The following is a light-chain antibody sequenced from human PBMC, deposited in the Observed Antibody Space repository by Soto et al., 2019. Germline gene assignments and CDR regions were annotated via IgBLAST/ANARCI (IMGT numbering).Light chain of an antibody. CDR2: EVS. CDR1: SSDVGGYNY. Sequence: SVLTQPPSASGSPGQSVTISCTGTSSDVGGYNYVSWYQQHPGKAPKVMIYEVSKRPSGVPDRFSGSKSGNTASLTVSGLQAEDEADYYCSSNAGSNNLVFGGGTKVTVL. CDR3: SSNAGSNNLV. J-gene: IGLJ2*01. V-gene: IGLV2-8*01.